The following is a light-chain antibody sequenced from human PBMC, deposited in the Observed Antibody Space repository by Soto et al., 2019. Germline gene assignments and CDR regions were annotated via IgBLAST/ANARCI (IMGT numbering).Light chain of an antibody. J-gene: IGKJ1*01. Sequence: DIQMTQSPSSLSASVGDRVTITCRASQSISNYLNWYQQKPGKAPKLLMYAASSLQSGVPSRLGGSGSGTDFTLIMSSLQPDDFANYYCQQSYSTPRTFGQATNVDIK. V-gene: IGKV1-39*01. CDR1: QSISNY. CDR2: AAS. CDR3: QQSYSTPRT.